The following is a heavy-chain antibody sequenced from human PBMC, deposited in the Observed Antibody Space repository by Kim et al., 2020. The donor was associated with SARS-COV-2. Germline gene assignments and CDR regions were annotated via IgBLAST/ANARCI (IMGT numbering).Heavy chain of an antibody. Sequence: SVKVSCKASGGTFSSYAISWVRQAPGQGLEWMGGIIPIFGTANYAQKFQGRVTITADESTSTAYMELSSLRSEDTAVYYCARAPPDDILTGRPGAFDIWGQGTMVTVSS. J-gene: IGHJ3*02. D-gene: IGHD3-9*01. CDR3: ARAPPDDILTGRPGAFDI. V-gene: IGHV1-69*13. CDR1: GGTFSSYA. CDR2: IIPIFGTA.